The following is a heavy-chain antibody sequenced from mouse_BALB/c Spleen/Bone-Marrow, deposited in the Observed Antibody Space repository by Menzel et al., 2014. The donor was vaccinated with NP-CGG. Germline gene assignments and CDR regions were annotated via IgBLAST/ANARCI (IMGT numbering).Heavy chain of an antibody. V-gene: IGHV1-67*01. CDR1: GYKFTDYA. Sequence: QVQLQQSGPELVRPGVSVKISCKGSGYKFTDYAMHRVKQSHAKSLEWIGLISTYSGNTHYNQKFKGKATMTVDKSSSTAYMELARLTSEDSAIYYCARNFYGSAYFDFWGQGYTLTVSS. CDR2: ISTYSGNT. CDR3: ARNFYGSAYFDF. J-gene: IGHJ2*01. D-gene: IGHD1-1*01.